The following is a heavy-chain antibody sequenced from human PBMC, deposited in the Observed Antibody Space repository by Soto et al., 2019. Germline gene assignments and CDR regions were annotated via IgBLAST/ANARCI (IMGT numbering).Heavy chain of an antibody. J-gene: IGHJ5*02. CDR1: GFTFSSYA. CDR2: ISGSGGST. V-gene: IGHV3-23*01. D-gene: IGHD3-10*01. CDR3: AKDLISMVRGVEHATFDP. Sequence: EVQLLESGGGLVQPGGSLRLSCAASGFTFSSYAMSWVRQAPGKGLEWVSAISGSGGSTYYADSVKGRFTISRDNSKNTLYLQMNSLRAEDTAVYYCAKDLISMVRGVEHATFDPWGQGTLVTVSS.